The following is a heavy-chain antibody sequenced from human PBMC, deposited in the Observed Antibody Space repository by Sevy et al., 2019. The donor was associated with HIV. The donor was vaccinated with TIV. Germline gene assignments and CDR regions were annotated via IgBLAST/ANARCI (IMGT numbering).Heavy chain of an antibody. D-gene: IGHD5-18*01. Sequence: SETLSLTCTVSGGSIGAYYWNWIRQPAGKGLEWIGRIYSSGVTNHNPSLKSRVTMSVDMSKNQISLRLSSVTAADTVVYFCTRDPGGYSYGPPMGASDIWGQGTMVTVSS. J-gene: IGHJ3*02. V-gene: IGHV4-4*07. CDR3: TRDPGGYSYGPPMGASDI. CDR1: GGSIGAYY. CDR2: IYSSGVT.